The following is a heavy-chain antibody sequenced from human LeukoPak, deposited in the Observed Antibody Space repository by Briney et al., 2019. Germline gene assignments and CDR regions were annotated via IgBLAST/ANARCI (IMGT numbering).Heavy chain of an antibody. CDR2: IIPIFGTA. Sequence: LVASVKVSCKASGGTFSSYAISWVRQAPGQGLEWTGGIIPIFGTANYAQKFQGRVTVTADESTSTAYMELSSLRSEDTAVYYCALSGYYYSGFDYWGQGTLVTVSS. J-gene: IGHJ4*02. CDR3: ALSGYYYSGFDY. CDR1: GGTFSSYA. V-gene: IGHV1-69*13. D-gene: IGHD3-22*01.